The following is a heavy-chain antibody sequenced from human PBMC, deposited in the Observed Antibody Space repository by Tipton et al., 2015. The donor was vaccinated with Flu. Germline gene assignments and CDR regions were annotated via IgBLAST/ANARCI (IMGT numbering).Heavy chain of an antibody. V-gene: IGHV4-34*01. D-gene: IGHD5-12*01. CDR3: ARGSGYANAYLDY. CDR2: INHSGST. CDR1: GGSFSGYY. Sequence: TLSLTCAVYGGSFSGYYWTWIRQPPGKGLEWIGEINHSGSTNHNPSLKSRVTISVDTSKNQFSLKVTSLTAADTAVYYCARGSGYANAYLDYWGRGTLVTVSS. J-gene: IGHJ4*02.